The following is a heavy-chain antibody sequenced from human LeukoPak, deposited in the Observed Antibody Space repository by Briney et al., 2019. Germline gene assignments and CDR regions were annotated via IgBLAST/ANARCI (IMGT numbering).Heavy chain of an antibody. J-gene: IGHJ4*02. CDR3: ASNLMYSSSWSDY. V-gene: IGHV3-7*01. CDR1: GFIFSSYW. D-gene: IGHD6-13*01. Sequence: QSGGSLRLSCAASGFIFSSYWMSWVRQAPGKGLEWVANIKQDGSEKYYVDSVKGRFTISRDNAKNSLYLQMNSLRAEDTAVYYCASNLMYSSSWSDYWGQGTLVTVSS. CDR2: IKQDGSEK.